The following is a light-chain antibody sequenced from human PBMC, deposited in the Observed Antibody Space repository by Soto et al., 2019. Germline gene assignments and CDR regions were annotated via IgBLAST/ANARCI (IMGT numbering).Light chain of an antibody. V-gene: IGKV3-15*01. Sequence: EIVMTQSPATLSVSPGVRATLSCRASQSVGTNLAWYQQKPGQAPRLLIYDASTRATGIPARFSASGSETDFTLTISRLEPEDFAVYYCQQYGSSPGTFGQGTKVEIK. CDR1: QSVGTN. CDR3: QQYGSSPGT. J-gene: IGKJ1*01. CDR2: DAS.